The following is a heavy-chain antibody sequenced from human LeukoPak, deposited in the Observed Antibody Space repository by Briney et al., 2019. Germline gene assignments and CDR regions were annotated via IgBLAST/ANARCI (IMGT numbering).Heavy chain of an antibody. CDR1: GLIFSASG. CDR3: ARDKGVTSFDD. D-gene: IGHD4-23*01. J-gene: IGHJ4*02. CDR2: IRSDGSSD. V-gene: IGHV3-30*02. Sequence: SGGSLRLSCVASGLIFSASGMHWVRQAPGKGLEWVAFIRSDGSSDSYADSVKGRFTISRDNSKNTLFVQMNSLRPEDTAVYYCARDKGVTSFDDWGQGTLVTVSS.